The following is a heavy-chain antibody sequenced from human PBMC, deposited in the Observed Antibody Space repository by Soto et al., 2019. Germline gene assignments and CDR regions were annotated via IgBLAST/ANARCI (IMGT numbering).Heavy chain of an antibody. J-gene: IGHJ4*02. CDR1: GFSLSTSAAA. V-gene: IGHV2-5*02. CDR3: AHRRTGTFDY. Sequence: QITLKESGPTLVQPTQTLTLTCTFSGFSLSTSAAAVGWIRQPPGQALEWLALVYWDDDKRYSPSLKSRLPIARDTSKNRVVLTMTIMDPGDTATYYCAHRRTGTFDYWGKGTLVTVSS. D-gene: IGHD3-9*01. CDR2: VYWDDDK.